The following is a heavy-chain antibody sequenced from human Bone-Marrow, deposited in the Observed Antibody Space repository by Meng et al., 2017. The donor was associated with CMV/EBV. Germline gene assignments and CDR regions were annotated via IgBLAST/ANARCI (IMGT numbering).Heavy chain of an antibody. J-gene: IGHJ5*02. CDR3: ARGGYYVFYLSWFDP. Sequence: SETLSLTCAVYGGSFSGYHWSWIRQPPGKGLEWIGEINHSGSTNYNPSLKSRVTISVDTSKNQFSLKLSSVTAADTAVYYRARGGYYVFYLSWFDPWAQGSLVTVSS. CDR1: GGSFSGYH. V-gene: IGHV4-34*01. CDR2: INHSGST. D-gene: IGHD2/OR15-2a*01.